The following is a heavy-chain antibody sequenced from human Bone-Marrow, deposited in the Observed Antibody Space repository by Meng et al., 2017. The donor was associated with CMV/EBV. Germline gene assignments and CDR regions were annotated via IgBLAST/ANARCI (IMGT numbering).Heavy chain of an antibody. CDR2: IRYDGSNK. CDR1: GFTFSSYG. J-gene: IGHJ5*02. Sequence: GESLKISCAASGFTFSSYGMHWVRQAPGKGLEWVAFIRYDGSNKYYADSVKGRFTISRDNSKNTLYLQMNSLRAEDTAVYYCASRSSNPWGQGTLVTCSS. V-gene: IGHV3-30*02. D-gene: IGHD2-2*01. CDR3: ASRSSNP.